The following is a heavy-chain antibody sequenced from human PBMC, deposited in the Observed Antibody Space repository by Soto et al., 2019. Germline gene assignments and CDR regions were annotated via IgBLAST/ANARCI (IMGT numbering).Heavy chain of an antibody. CDR3: AKDTGITIIVVPPGE. D-gene: IGHD3-22*01. V-gene: IGHV3-30*18. Sequence: QVQLVESGGGVVQPGRSLRLSCAASGFTFSSYGMHWVRQAPGKGLEWVAVISYDGSNKYYADSVKGRFTISRDNSKNTLYLQMNSLRAEDTAVYYCAKDTGITIIVVPPGEWGQGTLVTVSS. CDR1: GFTFSSYG. CDR2: ISYDGSNK. J-gene: IGHJ4*02.